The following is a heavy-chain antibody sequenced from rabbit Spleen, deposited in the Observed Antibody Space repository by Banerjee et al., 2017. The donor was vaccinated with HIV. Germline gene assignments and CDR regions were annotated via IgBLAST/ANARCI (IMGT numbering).Heavy chain of an antibody. V-gene: IGHV1S45*01. D-gene: IGHD4-1*01. CDR1: GFSFSSNYW. Sequence: QEQLVESGGGLVQPEGSLTLTCTASGFSFSSNYWMCWVRQAPGKGLEWIACIYADSSTFTYYASWAKGRFTISSDNAQSTVDLKMTSLTAADTATYFCARAIVPWLGLTRLDLWGPGTLVTVS. CDR2: IYADSSTFT. CDR3: ARAIVPWLGLTRLDL. J-gene: IGHJ3*01.